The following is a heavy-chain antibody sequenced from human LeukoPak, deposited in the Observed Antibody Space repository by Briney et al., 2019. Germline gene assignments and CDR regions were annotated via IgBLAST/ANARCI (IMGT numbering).Heavy chain of an antibody. J-gene: IGHJ3*02. D-gene: IGHD3-3*01. CDR3: AKETASGYGAFDI. CDR2: VSGSGGST. CDR1: GFTFSSYA. Sequence: SGGSLRLSCAASGFTFSSYAMSWVRQAPGKGLEWVSGVSGSGGSTHYADSVEGRFTISRDNPKNTLYLQMNSLKAEDTAVYYCAKETASGYGAFDIWGQGTMVTVSS. V-gene: IGHV3-23*01.